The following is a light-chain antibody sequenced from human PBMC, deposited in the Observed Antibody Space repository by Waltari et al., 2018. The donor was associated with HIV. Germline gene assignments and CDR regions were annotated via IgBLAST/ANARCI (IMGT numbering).Light chain of an antibody. CDR3: SSYTDSDTLL. J-gene: IGLJ2*01. CDR2: DVN. V-gene: IGLV2-14*01. CDR1: LSAIGIYDR. Sequence: QSALTQPAAVSGSPGQSLPIACTGDLSAIGIYDRVSWYHKYPGKAPQLIIYDVNTRPSGISNRFSCSKSGNTASLTISALLGDDEADYYCSSYTDSDTLLFGGGTKLTVL.